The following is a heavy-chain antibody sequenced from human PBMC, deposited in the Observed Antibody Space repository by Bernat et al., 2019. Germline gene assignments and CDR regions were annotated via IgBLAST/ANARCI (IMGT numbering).Heavy chain of an antibody. J-gene: IGHJ6*03. CDR2: ISSSSSYT. CDR3: ARGTSTSAPHMDV. Sequence: QVQLVESGGGLVKPGGSLRLSCAASGFTFSDYYMSWIRQAPGKGLDRVSYISSSSSYTNYADSVKGRFTISRDNAKNSLYLQMNSLRAEDTAVYYCARGTSTSAPHMDVWGKGTTVTVSS. V-gene: IGHV3-11*05. CDR1: GFTFSDYY.